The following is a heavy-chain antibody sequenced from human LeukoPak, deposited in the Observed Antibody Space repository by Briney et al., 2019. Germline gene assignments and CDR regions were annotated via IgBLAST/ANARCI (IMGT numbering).Heavy chain of an antibody. D-gene: IGHD5-18*01. J-gene: IGHJ4*02. CDR3: ARGRYSYGYCDY. Sequence: GASVKVSCKASGYTFTSYGISWVRQAPGQGLEWMGWISAYTGNTNYAQRLQGRVTMTTDTPTSTAYMELRSLRSDDTAVYYCARGRYSYGYCDYWGQGTLVNVSS. CDR2: ISAYTGNT. V-gene: IGHV1-18*01. CDR1: GYTFTSYG.